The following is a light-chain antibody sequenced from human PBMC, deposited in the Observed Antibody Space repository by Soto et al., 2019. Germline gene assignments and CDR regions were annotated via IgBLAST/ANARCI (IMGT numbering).Light chain of an antibody. J-gene: IGKJ3*01. CDR1: QSISNY. V-gene: IGKV1-39*01. CDR2: AAS. Sequence: IQMTQSPSSLSASVGDRVTITCRASQSISNYLNWYQQKPGKAPKLLIYAASTLQGGVPSTFSGSGSGSYFTLTISSLQPEDFATYYCQQSYSTPPFTFGPGTKVDI. CDR3: QQSYSTPPFT.